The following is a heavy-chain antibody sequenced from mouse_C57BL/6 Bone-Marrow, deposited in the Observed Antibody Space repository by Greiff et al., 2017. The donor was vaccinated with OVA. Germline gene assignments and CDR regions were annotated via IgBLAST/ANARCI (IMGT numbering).Heavy chain of an antibody. D-gene: IGHD1-1*01. V-gene: IGHV2-9-1*01. CDR2: IWTGGGT. J-gene: IGHJ4*01. Sequence: VKLVESGPGLVAPSQSLSITCTVSGFSLTSYAISWVRQPPGKGLEWLGVIWTGGGTNYNSALKSRLSISKDNSKSQVFLKMNSLQTDDTARYYCARNYYGSSYMAMDYWGQGTSVTVSS. CDR3: ARNYYGSSYMAMDY. CDR1: GFSLTSYA.